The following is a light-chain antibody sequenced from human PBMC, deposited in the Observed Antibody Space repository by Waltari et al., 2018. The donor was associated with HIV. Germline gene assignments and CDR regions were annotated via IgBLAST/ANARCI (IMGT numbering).Light chain of an antibody. CDR1: SLDIGLYDF. J-gene: IGLJ3*02. CDR3: TSHTLTRVLV. V-gene: IGLV2-14*01. Sequence: QSALTQPASMSGSPGQSITISCTGSSLDIGLYDFVSWYKLLPITAPQLIIYGVDRRPTGSTSRFSASKSGDVASLTISGLQAEDEADYYCTSHTLTRVLVFGGGTRLTVL. CDR2: GVD.